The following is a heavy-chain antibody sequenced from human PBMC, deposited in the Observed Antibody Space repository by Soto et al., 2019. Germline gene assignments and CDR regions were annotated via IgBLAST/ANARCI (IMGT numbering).Heavy chain of an antibody. J-gene: IGHJ6*02. D-gene: IGHD4-17*01. CDR1: GFTFSDHY. CDR2: RSARGSSE. Sequence: PRGPVTLSSASPGFTFSDHYMARPRQAPGKGIETVAHRSARGSSEDHGVSAKGSFSIFRENSKNLLFLQMFFLRAEDTAVYSCAREVSYDSGGHFYYGIDVLGQGTAVTVSS. V-gene: IGHV3-11*01. CDR3: AREVSYDSGGHFYYGIDV.